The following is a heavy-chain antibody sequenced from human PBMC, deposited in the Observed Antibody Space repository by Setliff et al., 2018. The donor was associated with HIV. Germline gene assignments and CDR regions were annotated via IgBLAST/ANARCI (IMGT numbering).Heavy chain of an antibody. CDR3: ASARIPTGGTSTSFDY. D-gene: IGHD1-1*01. CDR2: MSSSGGNI. V-gene: IGHV3-23*01. Sequence: GGSLRLSCAASGFTFAGYAMSWVRQAPGKGLEWVSVMSSSGGNIFYADSVKGRFTVSRDNSKNTLYLQLNGLRPGDTGVYYCASARIPTGGTSTSFDYWGQGTQVTVSS. J-gene: IGHJ4*02. CDR1: GFTFAGYA.